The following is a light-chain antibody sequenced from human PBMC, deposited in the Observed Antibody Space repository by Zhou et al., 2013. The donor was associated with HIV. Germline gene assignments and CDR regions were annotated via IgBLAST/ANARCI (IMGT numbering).Light chain of an antibody. V-gene: IGKV1-39*01. CDR1: QSIIRY. J-gene: IGKJ4*01. CDR2: AAS. Sequence: DIQMTQSPSSLSASVGDRVTITCRASQSIIRYLNWYQQKPGKVPKLLIYAASSLQSGVPSRFSGSGSGTVFTLTISSLQPEDFATYYCQQGNSFPLTFGGGTKVEIK. CDR3: QQGNSFPLT.